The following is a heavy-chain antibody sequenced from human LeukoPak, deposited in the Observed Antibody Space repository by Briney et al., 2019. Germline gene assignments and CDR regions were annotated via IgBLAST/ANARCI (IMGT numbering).Heavy chain of an antibody. V-gene: IGHV4-59*01. J-gene: IGHJ5*02. CDR1: GGSISSYY. Sequence: SETLSLTCTVSGGSISSYYWSWIRQPPGKGLEWIGYIYYSGSTNYNPSLKSRVTISVDTTKNQFSLKLSSLTAADTAVYYFARDYGGNSGRKWFDPWGQGTLVTVSS. CDR2: IYYSGST. CDR3: ARDYGGNSGRKWFDP. D-gene: IGHD4-23*01.